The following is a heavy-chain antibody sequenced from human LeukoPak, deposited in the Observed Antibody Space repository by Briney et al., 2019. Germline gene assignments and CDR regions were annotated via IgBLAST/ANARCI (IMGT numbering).Heavy chain of an antibody. CDR1: GFSLSTSGVG. CDR3: ARKWFGELLFDY. D-gene: IGHD3-10*01. Sequence: SGPTLVNPTQTLTLSCTFTGFSLSTSGVGGGWSRQPPGKALEWLALIYWDDDKRYSPSLKSRLTITKDTSKNQVLLTMTNMDPVDTATYYCARKWFGELLFDYWGQGTLVTVSS. CDR2: IYWDDDK. V-gene: IGHV2-5*02. J-gene: IGHJ4*02.